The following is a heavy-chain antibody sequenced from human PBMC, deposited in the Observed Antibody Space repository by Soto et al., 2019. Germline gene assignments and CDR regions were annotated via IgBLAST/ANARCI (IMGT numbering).Heavy chain of an antibody. J-gene: IGHJ4*02. D-gene: IGHD6-19*01. CDR1: GFTFSSYG. CDR2: ISYDGSNK. Sequence: GSLILSCAASGFTFSSYGMHWVRQAPGKGLEWVAVISYDGSNKYYADSVKGRFTISRDNSKNTLYLQMNSLRAEDTAVYYCAKDSTWKQWLVRGFDYWGQGTLVTVSS. V-gene: IGHV3-30*18. CDR3: AKDSTWKQWLVRGFDY.